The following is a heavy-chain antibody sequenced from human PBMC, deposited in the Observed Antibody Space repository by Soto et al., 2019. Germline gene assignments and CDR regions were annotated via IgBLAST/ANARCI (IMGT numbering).Heavy chain of an antibody. CDR1: GGSISSYY. V-gene: IGHV4-59*01. D-gene: IGHD5-18*01. J-gene: IGHJ4*02. CDR2: IYYSAST. CDR3: ARDNGYSYGYTLDH. Sequence: SETLSLTCTVSGGSISSYYWSWIRQPPGKGLEWIGYIYYSASTNYSPSLKSRVTISVDTSKNQFSLKLSSVTAADTAEYYCARDNGYSYGYTLDHWGQGTLVTVSS.